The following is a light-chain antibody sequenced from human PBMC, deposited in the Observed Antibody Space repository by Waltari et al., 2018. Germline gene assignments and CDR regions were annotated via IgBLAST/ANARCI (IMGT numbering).Light chain of an antibody. CDR2: WAS. J-gene: IGKJ1*01. V-gene: IGKV4-1*01. Sequence: DIVMTQSPDSLAVSLGERATIPCKSSQPVLKRSNNRNYLAWFQHKSGHPPKLLSSWASTGESGVPDRFTGSGSGTDFTLVISSLQAEDVAVYYCQQYYSNPPLFGQGTRVEI. CDR1: QPVLKRSNNRNY. CDR3: QQYYSNPPL.